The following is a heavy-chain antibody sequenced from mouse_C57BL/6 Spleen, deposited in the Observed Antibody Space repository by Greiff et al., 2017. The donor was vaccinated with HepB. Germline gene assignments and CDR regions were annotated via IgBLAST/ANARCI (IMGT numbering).Heavy chain of an antibody. V-gene: IGHV1-50*01. D-gene: IGHD2-5*01. CDR2: IDPSDSYT. Sequence: QVQLQQPGAELVKPGASVKLSCKASGYTFTSYWMQWVKQRPGQGLEWIGEIDPSDSYTNYNQKFKGKATLTVDTYSSTAYMQLSSLTSEDSAVYYCAKIHYSNYLDYWGQGTTLTVSS. J-gene: IGHJ2*01. CDR3: AKIHYSNYLDY. CDR1: GYTFTSYW.